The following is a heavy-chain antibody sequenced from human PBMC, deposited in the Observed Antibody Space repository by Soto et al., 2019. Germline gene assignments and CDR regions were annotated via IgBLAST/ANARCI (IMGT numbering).Heavy chain of an antibody. CDR2: IYHSGST. Sequence: TLSLTCAVSGGSISSGGYSWSWIRQPPGKGLEWIGYIYHSGSTYYNPSLKSRVTISVDRSKNQFSLKLSSVTAADTAVYSCASGGSTISGVVIDGFDYWGQGTLVTVSS. J-gene: IGHJ4*02. CDR1: GGSISSGGYS. CDR3: ASGGSTISGVVIDGFDY. V-gene: IGHV4-30-2*01. D-gene: IGHD3-3*01.